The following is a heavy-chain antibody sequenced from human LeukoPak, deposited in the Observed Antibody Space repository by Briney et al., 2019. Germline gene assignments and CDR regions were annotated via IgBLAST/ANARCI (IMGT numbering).Heavy chain of an antibody. CDR1: GLTYRSYA. D-gene: IGHD6-19*01. CDR3: ARGFRGWYAEGFDY. V-gene: IGHV3-23*01. Sequence: GGTLRLFCAASGLTYRSYAMSWAPHAPGKGLEGGSAISGSGGNIYYADYVKGRFTISRDNAKNSLYLQMNSLRAEDTAVYYCARGFRGWYAEGFDYWGQGTLVTVSS. J-gene: IGHJ4*02. CDR2: ISGSGGNI.